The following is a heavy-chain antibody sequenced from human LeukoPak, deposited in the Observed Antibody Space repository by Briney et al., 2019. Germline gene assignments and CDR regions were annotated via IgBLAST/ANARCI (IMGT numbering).Heavy chain of an antibody. Sequence: ASVKVSCKASGYTFINFAINWGRQAPGQRPEWLGWINAGNGNTKYSQKFQGRLTITRDTSASTAYLELSNLTSEDTAIYYCARGPRAAADDYWGQGTLVTVSS. D-gene: IGHD6-13*01. V-gene: IGHV1-3*01. CDR3: ARGPRAAADDY. J-gene: IGHJ4*02. CDR2: INAGNGNT. CDR1: GYTFINFA.